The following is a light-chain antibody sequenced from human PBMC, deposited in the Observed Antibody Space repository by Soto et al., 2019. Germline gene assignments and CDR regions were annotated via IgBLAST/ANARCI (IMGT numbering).Light chain of an antibody. CDR1: QSVSSYY. CDR3: QRYGSSPPFS. J-gene: IGKJ3*01. CDR2: GAS. Sequence: EIVLTQSPGTLSLSPGERATLSCRASQSVSSYYLAWYQQKPGQAPRLLIYGASSRATGIPDRFSGSGSGTDFTLTLSRLEPEDFAVYYCQRYGSSPPFSFGPGTKVDIK. V-gene: IGKV3-20*01.